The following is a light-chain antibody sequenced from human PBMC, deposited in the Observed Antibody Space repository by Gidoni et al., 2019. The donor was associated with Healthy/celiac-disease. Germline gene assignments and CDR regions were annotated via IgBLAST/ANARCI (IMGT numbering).Light chain of an antibody. J-gene: IGLJ2*01. V-gene: IGLV2-14*01. CDR2: DVS. CDR1: SSDVGGYNY. Sequence: LTQPASVSGSPGQSITISCTGTSSDVGGYNYVSWYQQHPGKAPKLMIYDVSNRPSGVSNRFSGSKSGNTASLTISGLQAEDEADYYCSSYTSSSTLVFGGGTKLTVL. CDR3: SSYTSSSTLV.